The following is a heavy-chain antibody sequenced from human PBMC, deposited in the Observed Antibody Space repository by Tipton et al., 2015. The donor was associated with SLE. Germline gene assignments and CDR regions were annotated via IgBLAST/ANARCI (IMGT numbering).Heavy chain of an antibody. CDR3: ARLSGSTSWWGGYFDF. D-gene: IGHD6-13*01. J-gene: IGHJ4*02. Sequence: TLSLTCTVSGGSISSYYWSWIRQPPGKGLEWIGYLYFSGSTNYNASLKSRVTISVDTSKNQFSLKLNSVTAADTAVYYCARLSGSTSWWGGYFDFWGQGTLVTVSS. CDR1: GGSISSYY. V-gene: IGHV4-59*01. CDR2: LYFSGST.